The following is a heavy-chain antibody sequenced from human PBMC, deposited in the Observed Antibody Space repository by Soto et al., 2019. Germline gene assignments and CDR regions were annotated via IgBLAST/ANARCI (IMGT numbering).Heavy chain of an antibody. Sequence: QVQLQQWGAGLLKPSETLSLTCAVYGGSFSEYCWSWIRQPPGKGLEWIGEINHSGSTNYNPSLKSRVTISLATSKYQFSLKLNSLTAADTAVYYCSRGRGTGWPFDYWGQGSLVTVSS. CDR2: INHSGST. J-gene: IGHJ4*02. CDR1: GGSFSEYC. V-gene: IGHV4-34*02. CDR3: SRGRGTGWPFDY. D-gene: IGHD6-19*01.